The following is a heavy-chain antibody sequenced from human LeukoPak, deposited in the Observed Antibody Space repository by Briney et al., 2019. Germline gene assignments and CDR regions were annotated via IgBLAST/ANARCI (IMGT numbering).Heavy chain of an antibody. J-gene: IGHJ4*02. D-gene: IGHD1-26*01. CDR3: ARDRGSYVDY. Sequence: SETLSLTCTVSGGSISSYYWTWIRQPPGKGLEWIGYIYYSGTTNYNPSLKSRVTISVDTSKNQFSLKLSSVTAADTAVYYCARDRGSYVDYWGQGTLVTVSS. CDR1: GGSISSYY. V-gene: IGHV4-59*01. CDR2: IYYSGTT.